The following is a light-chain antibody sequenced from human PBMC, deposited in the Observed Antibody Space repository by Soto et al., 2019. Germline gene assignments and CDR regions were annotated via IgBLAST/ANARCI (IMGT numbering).Light chain of an antibody. V-gene: IGKV3-11*01. Sequence: EIVLTQSPATLSLSPGERATLSCRASQRVSSYLACYQHKPGQAPRLLIYDASNRATGIPARFSGSGSGTDFTLTISSLEPEDFAVYYCQQRSNWPPRFGPGTKVDIK. J-gene: IGKJ3*01. CDR1: QRVSSY. CDR2: DAS. CDR3: QQRSNWPPR.